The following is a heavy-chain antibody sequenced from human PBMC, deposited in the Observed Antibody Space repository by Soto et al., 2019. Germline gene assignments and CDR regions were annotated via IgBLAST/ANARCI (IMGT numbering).Heavy chain of an antibody. CDR1: GFSLSTSGVG. J-gene: IGHJ6*02. V-gene: IGHV2-5*02. D-gene: IGHD5-18*01. CDR3: AHTLWLQFYYGMDV. CDR2: IYWVDDK. Sequence: QITLKESGPTLVKPTQTLTLTCTFSGFSLSTSGVGVGWIRQPPGKALEWLALIYWVDDKRYSPSLKSRLTITKDTSKNQVVLTMTNMDPVDTATYYCAHTLWLQFYYGMDVWGQGTTVTVSS.